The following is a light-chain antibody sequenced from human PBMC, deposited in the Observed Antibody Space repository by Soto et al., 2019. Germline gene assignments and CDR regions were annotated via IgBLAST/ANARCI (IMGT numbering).Light chain of an antibody. CDR3: QQYGYSPSLT. J-gene: IGKJ4*01. CDR2: GVS. CDR1: QSVSSSC. Sequence: EIVLTQSPGTLSLSPGERATLSCRASQSVSSSCLAWYQQKPGQAPRLLIFGVSSRATGIPDRFSGGGSGTDFTLTISRLEPEDFAVYYWQQYGYSPSLTFGGGTNVEIK. V-gene: IGKV3-20*01.